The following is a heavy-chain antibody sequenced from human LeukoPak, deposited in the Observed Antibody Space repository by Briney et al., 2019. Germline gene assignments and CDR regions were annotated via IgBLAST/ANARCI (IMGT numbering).Heavy chain of an antibody. D-gene: IGHD6-13*01. V-gene: IGHV3-30*04. CDR3: ARARIAAAVNWFFDL. CDR2: VSNDGNNK. J-gene: IGHJ2*01. CDR1: GVTFCSNA. Sequence: RRSLRLSCVASGVTFCSNAMHWVRQGPGKAVEWGAVVSNDGNNKYADSVKGGFTTSRENSKNTLYLPMTSLRAEDRAVYYCARARIAAAVNWFFDLGGRGTLVTVSS.